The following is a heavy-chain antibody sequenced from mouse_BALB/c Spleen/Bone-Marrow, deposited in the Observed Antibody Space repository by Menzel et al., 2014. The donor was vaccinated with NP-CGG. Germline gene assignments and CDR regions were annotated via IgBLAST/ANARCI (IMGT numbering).Heavy chain of an antibody. D-gene: IGHD2-14*01. CDR3: ASYRYALYLDG. Sequence: VQLQQSGAELVKPGASVKLSCTASGFNIKDTYMHWVKQRPEQGLEWIGRIDPANGNTKYDPKFQGKATITADTSSNTAYLQLSSLTSEDAAVYYCASYRYALYLDGWGAATLFPFTS. CDR2: IDPANGNT. V-gene: IGHV14-3*02. J-gene: IGHJ1*01. CDR1: GFNIKDTY.